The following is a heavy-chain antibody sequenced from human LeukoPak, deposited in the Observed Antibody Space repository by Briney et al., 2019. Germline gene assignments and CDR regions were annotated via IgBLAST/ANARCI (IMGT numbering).Heavy chain of an antibody. D-gene: IGHD2-15*01. V-gene: IGHV4-31*03. CDR3: ARVGSLNWFDP. Sequence: TLSLTCTVSGGSISSGGYYWSWIRQHPGKGLEWIGYIYYSGSTYYNPSLKSRVTISVDTSKNQFSLKLSSVTAADTAVYYCARVGSLNWFDPWGQGTLVTASS. CDR1: GGSISSGGYY. J-gene: IGHJ5*02. CDR2: IYYSGST.